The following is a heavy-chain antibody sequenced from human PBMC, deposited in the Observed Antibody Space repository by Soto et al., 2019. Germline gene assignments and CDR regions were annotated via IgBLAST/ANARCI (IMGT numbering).Heavy chain of an antibody. J-gene: IGHJ6*02. CDR1: GDSVNNPSYY. CDR3: ARDRGAHRPGYGMDG. D-gene: IGHD3-10*01. Sequence: QVQLQESGPGLVKPSEPLSLTCTVSGDSVNNPSYYWNWIRQSPGKGLEWIGNIYYIGNTNYDPSLKSRGTISLDTSKNQFSLKLSSVTAADTAVYFCARDRGAHRPGYGMDGWGQGNTVTVSS. V-gene: IGHV4-61*01. CDR2: IYYIGNT.